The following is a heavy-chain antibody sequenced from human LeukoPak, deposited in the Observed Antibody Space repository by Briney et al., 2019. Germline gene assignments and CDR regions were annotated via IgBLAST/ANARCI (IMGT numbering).Heavy chain of an antibody. CDR1: GSTFSSYG. J-gene: IGHJ4*02. CDR3: AREGYSYYDFWSGYYRGEYFDY. V-gene: IGHV3-33*01. D-gene: IGHD3-3*01. CDR2: IWYDGSNK. Sequence: GGSLRLSCAASGSTFSSYGMHWVRQAPGKGLEWVAVIWYDGSNKYYADSVKGRFTISRDNSKNTLYLQMNSLRAEDTAVYYCAREGYSYYDFWSGYYRGEYFDYWGQGTLVTVSS.